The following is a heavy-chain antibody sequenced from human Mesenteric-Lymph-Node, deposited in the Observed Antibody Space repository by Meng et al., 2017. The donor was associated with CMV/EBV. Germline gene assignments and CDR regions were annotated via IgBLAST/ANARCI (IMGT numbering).Heavy chain of an antibody. CDR1: TFTSYV. J-gene: IGHJ6*02. CDR3: ARDLGSSGWYYYYYGMDV. V-gene: IGHV1-3*01. D-gene: IGHD6-19*01. CDR2: INAGNGNT. Sequence: TFTSYVMHWVRQAPGQRLEWMGCINAGNGNTKYPQKFQGRVTIIRDTSASTVYMELSSLRSKDTAVYYCARDLGSSGWYYYYYGMDVWGQGTTVTVSS.